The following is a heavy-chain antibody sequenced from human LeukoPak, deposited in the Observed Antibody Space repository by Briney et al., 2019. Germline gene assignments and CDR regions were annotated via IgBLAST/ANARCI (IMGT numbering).Heavy chain of an antibody. D-gene: IGHD6-19*01. J-gene: IGHJ4*02. Sequence: GGSLRLSCAASRFTFSTYSMNWVRQAPGKGLEWVSSITSPVGRMYYADSLKGRITISRDNARSTLYLQMNSLRAEDTAVYYCATDGRSSGWYGFDYWGQGILVTVSS. CDR2: ITSPVGRM. CDR1: RFTFSTYS. V-gene: IGHV3-21*01. CDR3: ATDGRSSGWYGFDY.